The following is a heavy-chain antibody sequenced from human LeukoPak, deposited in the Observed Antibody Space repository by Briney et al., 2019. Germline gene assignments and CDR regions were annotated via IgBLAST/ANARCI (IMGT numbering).Heavy chain of an antibody. CDR1: GFTFSSYE. D-gene: IGHD5-12*01. V-gene: IGHV3-48*03. Sequence: GGSLRLSCAASGFTFSSYEMNWVRQAPGKGLVWVSYISSSGSTIYYADSVKGRFTISRDNAKNSLYLQMNSLRAEDTAVYYCAREVATTPGHWFDPWGQGTLVTVSS. CDR3: AREVATTPGHWFDP. CDR2: ISSSGSTI. J-gene: IGHJ5*02.